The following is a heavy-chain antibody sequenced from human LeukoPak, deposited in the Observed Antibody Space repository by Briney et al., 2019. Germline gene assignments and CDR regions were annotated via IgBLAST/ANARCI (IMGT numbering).Heavy chain of an antibody. Sequence: HPGGSLRLSCAASGFTFISYGMSWVRQAPGKGLEWVSTIRGTGDTTYYADSVKGRFTISRDNSKNTLYLQMNSVRVEDTAVYYCAKGTYGSGTYGAHDYWGQGTLVTVSS. CDR1: GFTFISYG. CDR3: AKGTYGSGTYGAHDY. V-gene: IGHV3-23*01. J-gene: IGHJ4*02. CDR2: IRGTGDTT. D-gene: IGHD3-10*01.